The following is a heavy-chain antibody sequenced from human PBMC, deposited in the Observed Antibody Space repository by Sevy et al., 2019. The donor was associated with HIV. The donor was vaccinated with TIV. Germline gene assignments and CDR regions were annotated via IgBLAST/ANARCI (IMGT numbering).Heavy chain of an antibody. J-gene: IGHJ4*02. CDR1: GYTFTSYG. Sequence: ASVKVSCKASGYTFTSYGIGWVRQAPGQALEWMGWISAYNGNTNYAQKLQGRVTMTTDTSTSTAYMELRSLRSDDTAVYYCARGRHYYDSSGYFDYWGQGTLVTVSS. CDR3: ARGRHYYDSSGYFDY. V-gene: IGHV1-18*01. CDR2: ISAYNGNT. D-gene: IGHD3-22*01.